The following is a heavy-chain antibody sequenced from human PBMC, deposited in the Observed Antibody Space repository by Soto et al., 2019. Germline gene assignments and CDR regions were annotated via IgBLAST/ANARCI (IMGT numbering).Heavy chain of an antibody. Sequence: GGSLRLSCAASGFTFSSYGMHWVRQAPGKGLEWVAVISYDGSNKYYADSVKGRFTISRDNSKNTLYLQMNSLRAEDTAVYYCEKDRYGSGLYSMDVWGQGTTVTVSS. CDR1: GFTFSSYG. CDR3: EKDRYGSGLYSMDV. J-gene: IGHJ6*02. V-gene: IGHV3-30*18. CDR2: ISYDGSNK. D-gene: IGHD3-10*01.